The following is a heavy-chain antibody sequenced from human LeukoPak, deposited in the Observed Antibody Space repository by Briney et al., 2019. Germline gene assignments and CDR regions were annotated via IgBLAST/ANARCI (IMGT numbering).Heavy chain of an antibody. D-gene: IGHD3-9*01. J-gene: IGHJ6*03. CDR3: ARARYDILTGYYLGYYYYMDV. CDR1: GGSISSSNW. CDR2: IYHSGST. Sequence: PSGTLSLTCAVSGGSISSSNWWSWVRQPPGNGLEWIGEIYHSGSTNYNPSLKRRVTISVDKSKNQFSLKLSSVTAADTAVYYCARARYDILTGYYLGYYYYMDVWGKGTTVTISS. V-gene: IGHV4-4*02.